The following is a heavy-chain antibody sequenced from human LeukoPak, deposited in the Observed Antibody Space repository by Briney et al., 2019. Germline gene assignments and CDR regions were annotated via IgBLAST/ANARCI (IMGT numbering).Heavy chain of an antibody. V-gene: IGHV4-31*03. J-gene: IGHJ4*02. CDR1: GGSISTGGYC. CDR3: ARYLAFCSSDSCYTFAY. CDR2: IYYSGSS. D-gene: IGHD2-2*02. Sequence: SETLSLTCTVSGGSISTGGYCWSWIRQHPGKGLEWIGYIYYSGSSYYNPSLKSRPTISVDTSKNQFSLKLSSVTAADTAVYYCARYLAFCSSDSCYTFAYWGEGMLVTVS.